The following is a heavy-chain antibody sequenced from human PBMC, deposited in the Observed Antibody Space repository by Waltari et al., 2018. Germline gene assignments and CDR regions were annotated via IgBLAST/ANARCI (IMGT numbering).Heavy chain of an antibody. V-gene: IGHV3-15*01. D-gene: IGHD5-12*01. Sequence: EVQLVESGGGLVKPGGSLRLSGAASGLSFSDAWRSWVRLDPGKGLEWVGRIRSKADGGTIDYAAPVKGRFTISRDDSKTTLYMQLNSLKDEDTAVYYCTTDRRRGYDPQFDYWGQGTLVTVSS. J-gene: IGHJ4*02. CDR1: GLSFSDAW. CDR2: IRSKADGGTI. CDR3: TTDRRRGYDPQFDY.